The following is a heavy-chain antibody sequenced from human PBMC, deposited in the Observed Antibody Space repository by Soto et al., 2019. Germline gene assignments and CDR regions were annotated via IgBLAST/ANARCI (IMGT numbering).Heavy chain of an antibody. CDR3: ASTPYYDLWSGYYKHGMDV. Sequence: WASVKVSCKASGGTFSSYAISWVRQAPGQGLEWMGGIIPIFGTANYAQKCQGRVTITADESTSTAYMELSSLRSEDTAVYYCASTPYYDLWSGYYKHGMDVWGQGTTVTVSS. CDR1: GGTFSSYA. V-gene: IGHV1-69*13. D-gene: IGHD3-3*01. CDR2: IIPIFGTA. J-gene: IGHJ6*02.